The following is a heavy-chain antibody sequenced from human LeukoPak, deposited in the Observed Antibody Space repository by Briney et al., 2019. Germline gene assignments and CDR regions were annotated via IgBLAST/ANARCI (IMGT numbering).Heavy chain of an antibody. CDR1: GFTFSSYS. CDR2: ISSSSSYI. J-gene: IGHJ4*02. V-gene: IGHV3-21*01. D-gene: IGHD6-19*01. CDR3: ARGGSGSPTPYDY. Sequence: PGGSLRLSCAASGFTFSSYSMNWVRQAPGKGLEWVSSISSSSSYIYYADSVKGRFTISRDNAKNSLYLQMNSLRAEDTAVYYCARGGSGSPTPYDYWGQGTLVTVSS.